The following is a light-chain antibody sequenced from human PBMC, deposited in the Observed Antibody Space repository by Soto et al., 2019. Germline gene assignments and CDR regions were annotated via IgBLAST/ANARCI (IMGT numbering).Light chain of an antibody. CDR1: SSDGGGYKF. J-gene: IGLJ3*02. CDR2: EVN. CDR3: LSYTSANTRV. V-gene: IGLV2-14*01. Sequence: QSALTHPASVSASPGQSITISCTGTSSDGGGYKFVSWYQHHPGKAPKLMIYEVNNRPSGVSNRFSGSKSGNTASLTISGLQPEDEADYYCLSYTSANTRVFGGGTK.